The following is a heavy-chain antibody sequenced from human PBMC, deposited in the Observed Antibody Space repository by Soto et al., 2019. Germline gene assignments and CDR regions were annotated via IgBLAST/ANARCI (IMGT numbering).Heavy chain of an antibody. CDR2: ITFDGSTI. CDR3: AKDLGYSGYGVFDY. V-gene: IGHV3-48*01. D-gene: IGHD5-12*01. J-gene: IGHJ4*02. CDR1: GFTFSSYS. Sequence: GGSLRLSCAASGFTFSSYSMNWVRQAPGKGLEWVSFITFDGSTIYYADSVKGRFTIARDNAKNALYLQMNSLRAEDTAVYYCAKDLGYSGYGVFDYWGQGTLVTVSS.